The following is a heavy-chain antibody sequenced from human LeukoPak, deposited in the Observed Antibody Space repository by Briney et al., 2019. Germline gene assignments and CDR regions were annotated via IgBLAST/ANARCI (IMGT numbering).Heavy chain of an antibody. CDR3: TRLIIARTPYYFDF. J-gene: IGHJ4*02. D-gene: IGHD2/OR15-2a*01. CDR1: GFTFSSNA. CDR2: INYSGGST. Sequence: GGSLRLSCAASGFTFSSNAMSWVRQAPGKGLEWVSGINYSGGSTYYADSVKGRFTISRDNSKDTLYLQMNNLRAEDTAVYYCTRLIIARTPYYFDFWGQGTLVTVSS. V-gene: IGHV3-23*01.